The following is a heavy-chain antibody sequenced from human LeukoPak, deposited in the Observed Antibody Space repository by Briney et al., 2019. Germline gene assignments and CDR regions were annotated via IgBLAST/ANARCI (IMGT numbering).Heavy chain of an antibody. D-gene: IGHD2-21*02. V-gene: IGHV3-23*01. CDR2: IKGGGGDP. CDR3: AQGGHDFNPFYY. Sequence: GGSLRLSCAASGFTFSTYSMGWVRQAPGEGLEWVSSIKGGGGDPFYADSVRGRFTISRDKSKNTLYLQLNSLRAEDTAVYFCAQGGHDFNPFYYWGQGTLVTVSS. J-gene: IGHJ4*02. CDR1: GFTFSTYS.